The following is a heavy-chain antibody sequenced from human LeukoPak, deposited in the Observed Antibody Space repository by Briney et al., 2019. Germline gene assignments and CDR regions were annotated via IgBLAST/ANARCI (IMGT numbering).Heavy chain of an antibody. CDR3: AGIYDRRYGAFDI. D-gene: IGHD3-22*01. CDR2: ISSSGSTI. Sequence: GGSLRLSCAASGFTFSSYEMNWVRQAPGKGREWVSYISSSGSTIYYADSVKGRFTISRDNAKNSLYLQMNSLRAEDTAVYYCAGIYDRRYGAFDIWGQGTMVTVSS. V-gene: IGHV3-48*03. J-gene: IGHJ3*02. CDR1: GFTFSSYE.